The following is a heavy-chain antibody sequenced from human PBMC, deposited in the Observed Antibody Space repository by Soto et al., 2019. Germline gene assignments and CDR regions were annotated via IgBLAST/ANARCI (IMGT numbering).Heavy chain of an antibody. D-gene: IGHD6-19*01. Sequence: GTSVKIASTSCGYTVSIYAVHGVFQAPGQRLEWMGWINAGNGNTKYSQKFQGRVTITRDTSASTAYMELSSLRSEDTAVYYCARESLSGASNYYGMDVWGQGTLVTVSS. CDR1: GYTVSIYA. V-gene: IGHV1-3*01. CDR3: ARESLSGASNYYGMDV. CDR2: INAGNGNT. J-gene: IGHJ6*02.